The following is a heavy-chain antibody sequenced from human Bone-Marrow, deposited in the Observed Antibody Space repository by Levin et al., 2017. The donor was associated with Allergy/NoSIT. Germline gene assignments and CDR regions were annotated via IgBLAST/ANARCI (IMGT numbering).Heavy chain of an antibody. CDR3: AREVADYRDFHYWSFDL. J-gene: IGHJ2*01. CDR1: GGSIDTVPDY. D-gene: IGHD4-17*01. CDR2: IYRTGIT. V-gene: IGHV4-61*02. Sequence: KPSETLSLTCTVSGGSIDTVPDYWGWIRQPAGKGLEWIGRIYRTGITNYNPSLESRVTMTIDTSMNQFSLKLSSVTAADTAVYYCAREVADYRDFHYWSFDLWGRGTLVTVSS.